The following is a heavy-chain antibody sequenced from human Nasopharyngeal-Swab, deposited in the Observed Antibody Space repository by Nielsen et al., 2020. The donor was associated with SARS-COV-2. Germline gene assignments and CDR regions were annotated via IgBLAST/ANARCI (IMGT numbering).Heavy chain of an antibody. D-gene: IGHD1-20*01. CDR2: IIPILGIA. CDR3: ARGSFGNWNGGNWFDP. CDR1: GGTFSSYA. Sequence: SVKVSCKASGGTFSSYAISWVRQAPGQGFEWMGRIIPILGIANYAQKFQGRVTITADKSTSTAYMELSSLRSEDTAVYYCARGSFGNWNGGNWFDPWGQGTLVTVSS. J-gene: IGHJ5*02. V-gene: IGHV1-69*04.